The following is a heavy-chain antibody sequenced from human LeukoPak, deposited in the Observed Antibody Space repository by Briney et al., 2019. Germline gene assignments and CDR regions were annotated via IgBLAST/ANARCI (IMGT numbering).Heavy chain of an antibody. V-gene: IGHV3-23*01. D-gene: IGHD6-19*01. CDR2: IREGDGGT. Sequence: GRSLRLSCAASGFNFYNYVMSWVRQAPGKGLEWVSSIREGDGGTDYADSVKGRFTISRDNFKNIVDLQMTSLRAEDTAMYFCTKVRPPPGSGWYGGDDDWGQGTLVTVSS. CDR1: GFNFYNYV. CDR3: TKVRPPPGSGWYGGDDD. J-gene: IGHJ4*02.